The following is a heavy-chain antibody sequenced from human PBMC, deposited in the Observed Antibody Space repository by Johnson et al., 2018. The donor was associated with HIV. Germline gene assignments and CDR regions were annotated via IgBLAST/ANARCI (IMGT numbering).Heavy chain of an antibody. CDR2: IRYDGSNK. D-gene: IGHD5-24*01. J-gene: IGHJ3*02. CDR3: AKDWDRWLQPPGDAFDI. CDR1: GFTFSSYG. Sequence: QVQLVESGGGVVQPGGSLRLSCAASGFTFSSYGMHWVRQAPGKGLEWVAFIRYDGSNKYYADSVKGRFTISRDNSKNTLYLQMSSLRVEDTAVYYCAKDWDRWLQPPGDAFDIRGQGTMVTVSS. V-gene: IGHV3-30*02.